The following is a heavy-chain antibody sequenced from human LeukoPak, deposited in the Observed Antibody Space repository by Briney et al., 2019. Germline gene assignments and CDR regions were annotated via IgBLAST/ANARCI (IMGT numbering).Heavy chain of an antibody. V-gene: IGHV1-2*02. CDR2: INPNSGGT. CDR1: GYTFTGYY. CDR3: ARDPGSGWYEGHYFDY. D-gene: IGHD6-19*01. Sequence: ASVKVSCKASGYTFTGYYMHWVRQAPGQGLEWMGWINPNSGGTNYAQKFQGRVTMTRDTSISTAYMELSRLRSDDTAVYYCARDPGSGWYEGHYFDYWGRGTLVTVSS. J-gene: IGHJ4*02.